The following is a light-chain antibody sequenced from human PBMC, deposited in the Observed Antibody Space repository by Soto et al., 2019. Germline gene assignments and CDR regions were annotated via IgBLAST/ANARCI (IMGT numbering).Light chain of an antibody. CDR2: RIS. CDR3: QQHNDWPLT. J-gene: IGKJ4*01. Sequence: EIVMTQSPSTLSVSPGERATLSCRASQSVSSNLAWYQQKPGQAPRLLIYRISNRAAGIPARFSGSGSGTEFTLTISSLPSEDFAIYYCQQHNDWPLTFGGGTKVEIK. CDR1: QSVSSN. V-gene: IGKV3-15*01.